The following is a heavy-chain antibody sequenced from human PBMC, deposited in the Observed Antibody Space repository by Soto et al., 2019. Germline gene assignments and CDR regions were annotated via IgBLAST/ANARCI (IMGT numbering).Heavy chain of an antibody. CDR1: GGSFSGYY. D-gene: IGHD2-15*01. V-gene: IGHV4-34*01. CDR3: ARTPCSGGSCYYWGLDY. CDR2: INHSGST. J-gene: IGHJ4*02. Sequence: SETLSLTCAVYGGSFSGYYWSWIRQPPGKGLEWIGEINHSGSTNYNPSLKSRVTISVDTSKNQFSLKLSSVTAADTAVYYCARTPCSGGSCYYWGLDYWGQGTLVTVSS.